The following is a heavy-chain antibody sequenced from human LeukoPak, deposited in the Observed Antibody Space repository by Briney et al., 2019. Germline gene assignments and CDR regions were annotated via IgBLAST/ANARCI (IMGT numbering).Heavy chain of an antibody. J-gene: IGHJ3*02. CDR2: IKQDGSEK. CDR3: ARVLGITDAFDI. D-gene: IGHD7-27*01. Sequence: GGSLRLSSAASGFDFSNYWMYWVRQAPGKGLEWVANIKQDGSEKYYVDSVRGRFTISRDNAKNSLSLQMNSLRAEDTAVYYCARVLGITDAFDIWGQGTMVTVSS. CDR1: GFDFSNYW. V-gene: IGHV3-7*03.